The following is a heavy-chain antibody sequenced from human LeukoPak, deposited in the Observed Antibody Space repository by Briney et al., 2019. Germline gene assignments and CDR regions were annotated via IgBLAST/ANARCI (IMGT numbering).Heavy chain of an antibody. CDR3: ARYPLAFDF. Sequence: SETLSLTCTVSGDSVTNHQWSWVRQPPGKGLEWIAYIHHSGSNNHNPSLKNRVTISMDTSKNQFALRLISVTAADTAGYYCARYPLAFDFWGQGILVTVSS. V-gene: IGHV4-59*02. D-gene: IGHD6-6*01. CDR1: GDSVTNHQ. J-gene: IGHJ4*02. CDR2: IHHSGSN.